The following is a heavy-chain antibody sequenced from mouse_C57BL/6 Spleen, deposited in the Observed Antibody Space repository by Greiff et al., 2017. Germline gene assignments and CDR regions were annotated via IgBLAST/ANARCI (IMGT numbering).Heavy chain of an antibody. CDR3: ARKITTVEDFDY. J-gene: IGHJ2*01. CDR1: GYTFTSSW. CDR2: IYPGSGST. Sequence: QIQLQQPGAELVKPGASVKMSCKASGYTFTSSWITWVKQRPGQGLEWIGVIYPGSGSTNYNEKFKSKATLTVDTSSSTAYMQLSSLTSEDSAVYYCARKITTVEDFDYWGQGTTLTVSS. V-gene: IGHV1-55*01. D-gene: IGHD1-1*01.